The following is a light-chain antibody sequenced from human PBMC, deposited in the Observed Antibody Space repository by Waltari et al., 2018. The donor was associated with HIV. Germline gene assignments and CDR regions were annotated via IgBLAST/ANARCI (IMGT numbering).Light chain of an antibody. CDR2: GAS. CDR3: QQYNNWPRT. V-gene: IGKV3-15*01. J-gene: IGKJ2*01. Sequence: EIVMTQSPVTLSVSPGERATLSCRASQSVSSNLAWYQQKPGQAPRLLIYGASTRATGIPARFSGSGSGTDFTLTISSLQSEDFAVYYCQQYNNWPRTFGQGTKLEIK. CDR1: QSVSSN.